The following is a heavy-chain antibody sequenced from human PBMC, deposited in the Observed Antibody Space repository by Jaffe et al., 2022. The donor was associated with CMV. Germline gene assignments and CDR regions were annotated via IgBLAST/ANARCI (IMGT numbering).Heavy chain of an antibody. J-gene: IGHJ4*02. V-gene: IGHV1-69*09. CDR1: GGILSTDA. Sequence: QVQLVQSGAEVKKPGSSVTVSCKASGGILSTDAISWVRQVPGVGFEWMGKIIPILNKAKYAQKFQGRVSMIADQSTSTVKMELNSLRSEDTAMYYCAREKEAAYGADYWGQGTLVTVSS. CDR3: AREKEAAYGADY. CDR2: IIPILNKA. D-gene: IGHD3-10*01.